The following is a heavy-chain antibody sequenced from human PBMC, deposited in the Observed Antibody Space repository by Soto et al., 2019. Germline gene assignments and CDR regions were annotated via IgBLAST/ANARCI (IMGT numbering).Heavy chain of an antibody. J-gene: IGHJ3*02. D-gene: IGHD3-22*01. CDR2: IYYSGST. V-gene: IGHV4-30-4*01. CDR1: GGSISSGAYY. Sequence: TLSLTCTVSGGSISSGAYYWSWVRQPPGKGLEWIGYIYYSGSTYYNPSLKSRVTISVDTSKNQFSLKLSSVTAADTAVYYCARGVDSSGYDAFDIWGQGTMVTVSS. CDR3: ARGVDSSGYDAFDI.